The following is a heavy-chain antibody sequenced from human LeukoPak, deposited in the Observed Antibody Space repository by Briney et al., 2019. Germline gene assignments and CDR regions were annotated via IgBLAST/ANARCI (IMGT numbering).Heavy chain of an antibody. V-gene: IGHV3-11*04. J-gene: IGHJ4*02. D-gene: IGHD6-19*01. CDR2: ISSRGHLI. Sequence: PGGSLRLSCAASGFTFSDYYMSWIRQAPGKGLEWVSYISSRGHLIHYADSVKGRFTISRDNAKNSLYLQMNSLRADDTAVYYCARDGSGWFFDYWGQGTQVTVSS. CDR3: ARDGSGWFFDY. CDR1: GFTFSDYY.